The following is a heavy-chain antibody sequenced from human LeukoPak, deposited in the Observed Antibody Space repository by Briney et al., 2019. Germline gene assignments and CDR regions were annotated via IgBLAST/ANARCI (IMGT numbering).Heavy chain of an antibody. CDR1: GYTFTSYG. D-gene: IGHD3-10*01. J-gene: IGHJ4*02. CDR3: ARVYTPGSGSYPFDY. Sequence: ASVKVSCKASGYTFTSYGISWVRQAPGQGLEGMGWISAYNGKTNNAQKLQGRGTMTTETSTSTAYMELSSLRSDDTAVYYCARVYTPGSGSYPFDYWGQGTLVTVSS. V-gene: IGHV1-18*01. CDR2: ISAYNGKT.